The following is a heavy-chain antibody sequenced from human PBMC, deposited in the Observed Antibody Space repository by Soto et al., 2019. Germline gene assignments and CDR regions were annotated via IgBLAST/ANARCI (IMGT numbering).Heavy chain of an antibody. CDR3: ARSNYCSGGSCYYFDY. V-gene: IGHV3-7*01. CDR1: GFTFSNYW. Sequence: EVQLVESGGGLVQPGGSLRLSCAASGFTFSNYWMSWVRQAPRKGLEWVANIKQDGSEKYYVDSVRGRFTISRDNARNSLYLQMNNLRAEDTAVYFCARSNYCSGGSCYYFDYWGQGTLVTVSS. D-gene: IGHD2-15*01. J-gene: IGHJ4*02. CDR2: IKQDGSEK.